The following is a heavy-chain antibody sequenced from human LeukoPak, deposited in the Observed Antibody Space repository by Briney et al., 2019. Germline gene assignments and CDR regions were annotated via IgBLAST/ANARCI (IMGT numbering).Heavy chain of an antibody. CDR3: ARGPDYFDY. J-gene: IGHJ4*02. Sequence: PSETLSLTCTVSGGSISSYYWSWIRQPPGKGLEWIGYIYHSGSTYYNPSLKSRVTISVDRSKNQFSLKLSSVTAADTAVYYCARGPDYFDYWGQGTLVTVSS. CDR2: IYHSGST. V-gene: IGHV4-59*12. CDR1: GGSISSYY.